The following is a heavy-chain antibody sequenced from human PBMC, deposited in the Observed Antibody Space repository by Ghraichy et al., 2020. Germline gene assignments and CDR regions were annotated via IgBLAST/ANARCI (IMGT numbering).Heavy chain of an antibody. V-gene: IGHV3-23*01. CDR1: GFTFSGYA. CDR2: ITWNSAST. J-gene: IGHJ4*02. D-gene: IGHD6-19*01. CDR3: AKTGDSGWFYDY. Sequence: GGSPRLSCAASGFTFSGYAMSWVRQAPGKGLEWVSTITWNSASTRYADSVKGRSTISRDNYKNAVYLQVTSLREDDTAVYFCAKTGDSGWFYDYWGRGTLVTVSS.